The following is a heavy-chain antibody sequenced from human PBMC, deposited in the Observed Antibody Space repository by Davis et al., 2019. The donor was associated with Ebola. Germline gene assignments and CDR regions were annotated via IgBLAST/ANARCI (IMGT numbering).Heavy chain of an antibody. CDR3: ASPRNSSSSLGY. D-gene: IGHD6-6*01. CDR2: IYHSGST. Sequence: PSETLSLTCAVSGGSISSSNWWSWVRQPPGKGLEWIGEIYHSGSTNYNPSLKSRVTISVDTSKNQFSLKLTSVTAADTAVYFCASPRNSSSSLGYWGQGTLVTVSS. CDR1: GGSISSSNW. V-gene: IGHV4-4*02. J-gene: IGHJ4*02.